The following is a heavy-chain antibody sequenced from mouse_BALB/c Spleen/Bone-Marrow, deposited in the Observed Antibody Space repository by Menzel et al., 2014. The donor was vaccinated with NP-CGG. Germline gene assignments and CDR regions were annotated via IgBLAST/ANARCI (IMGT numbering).Heavy chain of an antibody. D-gene: IGHD2-14*01. V-gene: IGHV1-66*01. CDR1: GYSFTSYY. CDR3: AGGGYDGGDYYAMDY. Sequence: QVQLQQSGPELVKPGASVKISCKASGYSFTSYYIHWVKQRPGQGLEWIGWIFPGRGNTKYNEKFKGKATLTADTSSSTACMQLSSQTSEDSAVYCGAGGGYDGGDYYAMDYWGQGTSVTVSS. CDR2: IFPGRGNT. J-gene: IGHJ4*01.